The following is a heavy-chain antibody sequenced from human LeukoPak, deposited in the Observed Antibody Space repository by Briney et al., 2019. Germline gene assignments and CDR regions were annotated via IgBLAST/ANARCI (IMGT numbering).Heavy chain of an antibody. CDR2: INPNSGGT. Sequence: ASVKVSCTASGGTFSSYAISWVRQAPGQGLEWMGWINPNSGGTNYAQKFQGRVTMTTDTSTSTAYMELRSLRSDDTALYYCAKDIENGVVMDYWGQGTLVTVSS. J-gene: IGHJ4*02. D-gene: IGHD3-3*01. V-gene: IGHV1-18*01. CDR3: AKDIENGVVMDY. CDR1: GGTFSSYA.